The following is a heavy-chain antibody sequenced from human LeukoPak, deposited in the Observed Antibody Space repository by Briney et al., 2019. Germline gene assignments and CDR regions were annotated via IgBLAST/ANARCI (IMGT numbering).Heavy chain of an antibody. V-gene: IGHV3-30*18. CDR1: GFTFSSYG. J-gene: IGHJ6*04. Sequence: GRSLRLSCAASGFTFSSYGMHWVRQAPGKGLEWVAVISYDGSNKYYADSVKGRFTISRNNSKNTLYLQMNSLRAEDTAVYYCAEEPGYCSSTSCPGGVFSYGMDVWGKGTTVTVSS. D-gene: IGHD2-2*01. CDR3: AEEPGYCSSTSCPGGVFSYGMDV. CDR2: ISYDGSNK.